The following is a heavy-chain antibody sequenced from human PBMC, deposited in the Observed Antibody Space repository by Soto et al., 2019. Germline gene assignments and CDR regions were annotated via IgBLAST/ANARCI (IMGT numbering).Heavy chain of an antibody. J-gene: IGHJ6*03. CDR3: ARGGRTEATLVADYYYYYMDV. Sequence: SETLSLTCTFSGCSISSGSYYWRWIRQHPGKGLEWIGYIYYSGSTYYNPSLKSRVTISVDTSKNQFSLKLSSVTAADTAVYYCARGGRTEATLVADYYYYYMDVWGKGTTVTVSS. D-gene: IGHD6-25*01. CDR2: IYYSGST. CDR1: GCSISSGSYY. V-gene: IGHV4-31*03.